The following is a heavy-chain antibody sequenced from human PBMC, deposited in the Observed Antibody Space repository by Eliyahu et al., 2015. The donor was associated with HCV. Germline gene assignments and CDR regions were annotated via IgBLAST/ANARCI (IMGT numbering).Heavy chain of an antibody. J-gene: IGHJ6*02. CDR1: GFTVSSNY. V-gene: IGHV3-53*01. Sequence: EVQLVESGGGLIQPGGSLRLSCAASGFTVSSNYMSWVRQAPGKGLEWVSVIYSGGSTYYADSVKGRFTISRDNSKNTLYLQMNSLRAEDTAVYYCARDLRGKSVAGTYYYYGMDVWGQGTTVTVSS. D-gene: IGHD6-19*01. CDR3: ARDLRGKSVAGTYYYYGMDV. CDR2: IYSGGST.